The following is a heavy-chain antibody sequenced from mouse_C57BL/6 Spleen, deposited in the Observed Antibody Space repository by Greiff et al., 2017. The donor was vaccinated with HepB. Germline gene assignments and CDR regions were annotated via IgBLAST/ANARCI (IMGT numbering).Heavy chain of an antibody. CDR3: ARTRYSNYPDY. CDR2: IYPGDGDT. CDR1: GYAFSSYW. D-gene: IGHD2-5*01. Sequence: XQSGAELVKPGASVKISCKASGYAFSSYWMNWVKQRPGKGLEWIGQIYPGDGDTNYNGKFKGKATLTADKSSSTAYMQLSSLTSEDSAVYFCARTRYSNYPDYWGQGTTLTVSS. J-gene: IGHJ2*01. V-gene: IGHV1-80*01.